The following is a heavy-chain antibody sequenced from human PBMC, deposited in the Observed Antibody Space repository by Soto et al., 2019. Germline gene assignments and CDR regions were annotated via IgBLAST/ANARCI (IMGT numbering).Heavy chain of an antibody. J-gene: IGHJ4*01. Sequence: SETLSLTCTVSGGPVSSGSYYWSWIRQPPGKGLEWIGYIYYSGSTNYNPSLKSRVTISVDTSKNQFSLKLSSVTAADTAVYYCARDPVMEYDSSGHPGYWGHGNLVTVSS. V-gene: IGHV4-61*01. CDR1: GGPVSSGSYY. CDR3: ARDPVMEYDSSGHPGY. CDR2: IYYSGST. D-gene: IGHD3-22*01.